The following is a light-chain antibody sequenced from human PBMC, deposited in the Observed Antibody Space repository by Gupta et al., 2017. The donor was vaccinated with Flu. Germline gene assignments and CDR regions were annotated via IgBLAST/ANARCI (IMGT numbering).Light chain of an antibody. V-gene: IGKV1-39*01. Sequence: GDNVTITCRANRNVSTYLNWYQQKPGQAPKLLIDAAFSLQGGVPSRFSGSGSGTDFSLTISSLQPEDFATYYCQQSYGTPYTFGQGTKLAIK. CDR2: AAF. CDR1: RNVSTY. J-gene: IGKJ2*01. CDR3: QQSYGTPYT.